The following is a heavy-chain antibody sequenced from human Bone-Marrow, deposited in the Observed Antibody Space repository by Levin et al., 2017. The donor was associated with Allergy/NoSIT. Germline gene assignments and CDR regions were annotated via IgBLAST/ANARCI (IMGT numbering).Heavy chain of an antibody. J-gene: IGHJ6*02. V-gene: IGHV1-18*01. Sequence: PEASFPFSFYASRYTFASYGISWVRQAPGQFLSFFFFLLLPPCPPPSAQPFQGRVTMTTQKSTSTVYMELRNLMPDDTAVYFCARHGMRSGGIAAAGIDYYYLGMDLWGQGTTVTVSS. CDR3: ARHGMRSGGIAAAGIDYYYLGMDL. CDR1: RYTFASYG. CDR2: LLLPPCPP. D-gene: IGHD6-13*01.